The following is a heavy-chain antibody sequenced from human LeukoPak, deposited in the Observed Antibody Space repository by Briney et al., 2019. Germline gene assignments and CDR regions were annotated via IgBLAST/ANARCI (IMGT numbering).Heavy chain of an antibody. CDR1: GGSISSYY. J-gene: IGHJ4*02. CDR2: IYYSGST. V-gene: IGHV4-59*12. Sequence: SETLSLTCTVSGGSISSYYWSWIRQPPGKGLEWIGYIYYSGSTNYNPSLNSRVTMSIDTSKTQFSLKLSSVTAADTAVYYCARESRYCSSTSCWDWGQGTLVTVSS. D-gene: IGHD2-2*01. CDR3: ARESRYCSSTSCWD.